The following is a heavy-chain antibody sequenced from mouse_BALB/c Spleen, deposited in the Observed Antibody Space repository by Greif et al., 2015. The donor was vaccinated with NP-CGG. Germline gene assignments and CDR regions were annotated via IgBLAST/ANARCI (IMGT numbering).Heavy chain of an antibody. CDR1: GFTFSDYY. Sequence: EVQVVESGGGLVKPGGSLKLSCAASGFTFSDYYMYWVRQTPEKRLEWVATISDGGSYTYYPDSVKGRFTISRDNAKNNLYLQMSSLKPEDTAMYYCASMDYWGQGTSVTVSS. CDR2: ISDGGSYT. J-gene: IGHJ4*01. CDR3: ASMDY. V-gene: IGHV5-4*02.